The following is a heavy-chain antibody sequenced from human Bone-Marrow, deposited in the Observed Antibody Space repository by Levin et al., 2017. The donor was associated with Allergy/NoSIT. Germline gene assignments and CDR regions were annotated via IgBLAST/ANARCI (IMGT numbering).Heavy chain of an antibody. V-gene: IGHV1-69*02. D-gene: IGHD3-10*01. CDR1: GGTFSSYT. J-gene: IGHJ4*02. Sequence: SVKVSCKASGGTFSSYTISWVRQAPGQGLEWMGRIIPILGIANYAQKFQGRVTITADKSTSTAYMELSSLRSEDTAVYYCARGRRRLLWFGELLNGYFDYWGQGTLVTVSS. CDR3: ARGRRRLLWFGELLNGYFDY. CDR2: IIPILGIA.